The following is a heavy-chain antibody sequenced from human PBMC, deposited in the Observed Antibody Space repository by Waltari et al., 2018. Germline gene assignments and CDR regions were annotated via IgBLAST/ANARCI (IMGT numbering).Heavy chain of an antibody. CDR2: TIPGTGRA. J-gene: IGHJ5*02. CDR3: ATKLGRGNWLGP. V-gene: IGHV1-2*02. D-gene: IGHD7-27*01. CDR1: AKIHPTYY. Sequence: QVQLVQSGAELKKPGASVNVPCNISAKIHPTYYLQWVRQAPGQGLEWLGVTIPGTGRAYYARNFRGRINMRSDTAINTVYWHLSGLRYDDTAVYLWATKLGRGNWLGPWGQGSLVTVSS.